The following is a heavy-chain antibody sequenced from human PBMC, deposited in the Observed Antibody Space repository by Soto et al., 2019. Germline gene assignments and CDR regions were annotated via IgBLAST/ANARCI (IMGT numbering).Heavy chain of an antibody. D-gene: IGHD6-19*01. J-gene: IGHJ6*02. V-gene: IGHV1-18*01. CDR2: ISGYNGNT. CDR3: SRFIMVGGWFDPNYYHGMDV. CDR1: GYTFSNYG. Sequence: QVQLVQSGAEVKKPGASVTVSCKTSGYTFSNYGINWVRQDPGQGLECMGWISGYNGNTNYAQTVQGRVTMTTDTSTGTVYMELRSLKSDDTAIYYCSRFIMVGGWFDPNYYHGMDVWGQGTTVTVSS.